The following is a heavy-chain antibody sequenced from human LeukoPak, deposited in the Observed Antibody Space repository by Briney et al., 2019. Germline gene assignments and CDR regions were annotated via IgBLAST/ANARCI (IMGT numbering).Heavy chain of an antibody. CDR1: GFTFSSYE. CDR2: ISSSGNTI. V-gene: IGHV3-48*03. D-gene: IGHD7-27*01. Sequence: GGSLRLSCAASGFTFSSYEMNWVRQAPGKGLGWVSFISSSGNTIYYADSVKGRFIISRDNAKNSLYLKMNSLRTEDTAVYYCARERPGEDTFDIWGQGTMVTVSS. CDR3: ARERPGEDTFDI. J-gene: IGHJ3*02.